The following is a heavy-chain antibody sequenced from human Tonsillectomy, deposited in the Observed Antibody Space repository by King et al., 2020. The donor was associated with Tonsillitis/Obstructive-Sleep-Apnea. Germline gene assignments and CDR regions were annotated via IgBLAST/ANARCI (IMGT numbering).Heavy chain of an antibody. CDR3: ARDSMSHYYDSSAYYTFNY. CDR2: ISAHNGHT. Sequence: QLVQSGAEVKKPGASVKVSCKASGYTFTNYGISWVRQAPGQGLEWMAWISAHNGHTNYAQKFQGRVTMTTDASTSTAYMELRSLRSDATAVYYCARDSMSHYYDSSAYYTFNYGGQGTLVTVSS. J-gene: IGHJ4*02. V-gene: IGHV1-18*01. CDR1: GYTFTNYG. D-gene: IGHD3-22*01.